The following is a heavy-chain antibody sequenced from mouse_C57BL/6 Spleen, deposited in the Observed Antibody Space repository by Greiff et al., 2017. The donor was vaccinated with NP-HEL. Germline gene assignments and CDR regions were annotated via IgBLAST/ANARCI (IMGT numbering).Heavy chain of an antibody. CDR3: TSGNYLFDY. Sequence: VQLQQSGAELVGPGASVTLSCKASGYTFTDYEMHWVKQTPVHGLEWIGAIDPETGGTAYNQKFKGKAILTADKSSSTAYMELRSLTSEDSAVYYCTSGNYLFDYWGQGTTLTVSS. J-gene: IGHJ2*01. D-gene: IGHD2-1*01. CDR2: IDPETGGT. CDR1: GYTFTDYE. V-gene: IGHV1-15*01.